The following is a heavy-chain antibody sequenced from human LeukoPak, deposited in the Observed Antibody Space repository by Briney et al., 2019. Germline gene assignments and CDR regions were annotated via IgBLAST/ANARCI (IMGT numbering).Heavy chain of an antibody. V-gene: IGHV3-30*18. CDR2: ISYDGRNE. J-gene: IGHJ4*02. CDR1: GFTFSSFG. Sequence: PGRSLRLSCAASGFTFSSFGMHWVRQAPGKGLEWVAVISYDGRNEYYADSVKGRFTISRDNSKNTVYLQMNSLRPEDTAVHYCAKDRHTVTTFDYWGQGTLVTVSS. CDR3: AKDRHTVTTFDY. D-gene: IGHD4-11*01.